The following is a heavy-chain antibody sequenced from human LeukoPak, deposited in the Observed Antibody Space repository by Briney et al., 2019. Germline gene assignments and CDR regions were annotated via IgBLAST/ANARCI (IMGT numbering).Heavy chain of an antibody. V-gene: IGHV1-2*04. CDR1: GYTFTSYY. D-gene: IGHD3-16*01. Sequence: VASVKVSCKASGYTFTSYYMHWVRQAPGQGLEWMGWINPNSGGTNYAQKFQGWVTLTRDTSISTAYMELSRLRSDDTAVYYCASLGASRAPLDDAFDIWGQGTMVTVSS. CDR2: INPNSGGT. J-gene: IGHJ3*02. CDR3: ASLGASRAPLDDAFDI.